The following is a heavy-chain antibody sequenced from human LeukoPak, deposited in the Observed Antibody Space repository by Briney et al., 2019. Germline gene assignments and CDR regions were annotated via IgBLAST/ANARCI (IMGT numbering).Heavy chain of an antibody. Sequence: SETLSLTCTVSGGSISSYYWSWIRQSPGKGLEWIGRIYTSGSTNYNPSLERRVTISVDTSKNQFSLKLSSVTAADTAVYYCARSSSSGWGFRFDPWGQGTLVTVSS. J-gene: IGHJ5*02. V-gene: IGHV4-4*07. CDR2: IYTSGST. D-gene: IGHD6-19*01. CDR1: GGSISSYY. CDR3: ARSSSSGWGFRFDP.